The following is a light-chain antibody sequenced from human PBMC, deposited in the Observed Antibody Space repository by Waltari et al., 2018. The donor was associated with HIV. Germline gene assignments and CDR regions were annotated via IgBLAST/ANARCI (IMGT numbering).Light chain of an antibody. V-gene: IGKV3D-20*02. CDR3: QQRSSWPLT. J-gene: IGKJ4*01. CDR1: QSVSSTS. Sequence: IVLTQSPGTLSLSPGEKATLSCRASQSVSSTSLAWYQQKPGQSPRLLIYSASTRANGIPARFSGSGSATDFTLTIFTLEPEDFAVYYCQQRSSWPLTFGGGTKVEIK. CDR2: SAS.